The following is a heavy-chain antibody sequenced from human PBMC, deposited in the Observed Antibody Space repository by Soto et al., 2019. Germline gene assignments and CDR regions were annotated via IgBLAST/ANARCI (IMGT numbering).Heavy chain of an antibody. D-gene: IGHD6-13*01. CDR1: GFTFSSYA. CDR2: ISSSSSYI. J-gene: IGHJ6*02. V-gene: IGHV3-21*01. CDR3: ARFRIAGYYYYGMDV. Sequence: GGSLRLSCAASGFTFSSYAMSWVRQAPGKGLEWVSAISSSSSYIYYADSVKGRFTISRDNAKNSLYLQMNSLRAEDTAVYYCARFRIAGYYYYGMDVWGQGTTVTVSS.